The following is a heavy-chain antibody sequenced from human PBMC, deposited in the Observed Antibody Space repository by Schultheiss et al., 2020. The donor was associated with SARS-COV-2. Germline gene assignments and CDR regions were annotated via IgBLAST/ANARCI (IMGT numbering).Heavy chain of an antibody. Sequence: GSLRLSCAASGFTFSSYSMNWVRQAPGKGLEWIGYIFHSGSTYSNPSVKSRVTISVDTSKNQLSLKLSSMTAADTAVYYCARGRHSSSLYYYDSSGRQYKVIYYFDYWGQGTLVTVSS. V-gene: IGHV4-34*01. J-gene: IGHJ4*02. CDR3: ARGRHSSSLYYYDSSGRQYKVIYYFDY. CDR1: GFTFSSYS. CDR2: IFHSGST. D-gene: IGHD3-22*01.